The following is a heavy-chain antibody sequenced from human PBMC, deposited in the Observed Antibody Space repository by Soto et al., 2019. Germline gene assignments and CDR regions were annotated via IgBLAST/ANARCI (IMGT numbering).Heavy chain of an antibody. V-gene: IGHV1-2*04. CDR1: GYTFTGYY. J-gene: IGHJ5*02. CDR2: INPNSGGT. Sequence: ASVKVSCKASGYTFTGYYMHWVRQAPGQGLEWMGWINPNSGGTNYAQKFQGWVTMTRDTSISTAYMELSRLRSDDTAVYYCAREVGIAVAGTFWFDPWGQGTLVTVSS. D-gene: IGHD6-19*01. CDR3: AREVGIAVAGTFWFDP.